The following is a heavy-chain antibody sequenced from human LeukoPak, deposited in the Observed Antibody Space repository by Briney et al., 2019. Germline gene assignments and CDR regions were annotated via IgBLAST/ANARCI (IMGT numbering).Heavy chain of an antibody. J-gene: IGHJ4*02. CDR2: ISYDGSNK. D-gene: IGHD1-26*01. CDR3: ARDQYSGSYLGY. Sequence: GGSLRLSCAASGFTFSNYAMHWVRQAPGKGLEWVAVISYDGSNKYYADSVKGRFTISRDNSKNTLYLQMNSLRAEDTAVYYCARDQYSGSYLGYWGQGTLVTVSS. V-gene: IGHV3-30-3*01. CDR1: GFTFSNYA.